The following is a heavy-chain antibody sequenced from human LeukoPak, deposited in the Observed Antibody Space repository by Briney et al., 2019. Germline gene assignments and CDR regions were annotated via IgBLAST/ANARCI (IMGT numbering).Heavy chain of an antibody. CDR3: VRGIRDYYGLDY. J-gene: IGHJ4*02. D-gene: IGHD3-22*01. V-gene: IGHV3-74*01. Sequence: GGSLRLSCAASKFTFSSYWMHWVRQAPGKGLVWVSHINPDGTTTNYADSVKGRFTISRDNAKNTLYLQMNSLRAEDTAVYYCVRGIRDYYGLDYWGQGTLVTVSS. CDR2: INPDGTTT. CDR1: KFTFSSYW.